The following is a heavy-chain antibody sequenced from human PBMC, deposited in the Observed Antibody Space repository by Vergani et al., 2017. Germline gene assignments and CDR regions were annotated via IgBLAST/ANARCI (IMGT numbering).Heavy chain of an antibody. D-gene: IGHD5-12*01. Sequence: EVQLLESGGDLVQPGGSLRLSCAASGFTFNHCAMNWVRQAPGKGLEWVSGISGSGGSTYYAGSVKGRFTISRDSSKNTLYLQMNSLSAEDTAVYYCATGNPRNKGYDYFDSCSAKDVWGQGTTVTVSS. CDR2: ISGSGGST. V-gene: IGHV3-23*01. J-gene: IGHJ6*02. CDR3: ATGNPRNKGYDYFDSCSAKDV. CDR1: GFTFNHCA.